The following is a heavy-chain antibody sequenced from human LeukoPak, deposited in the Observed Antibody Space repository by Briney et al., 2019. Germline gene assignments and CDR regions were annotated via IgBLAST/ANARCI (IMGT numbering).Heavy chain of an antibody. V-gene: IGHV1-8*01. Sequence: ASVKVSCKASGYTFTSYDINCVRRATGQGLEWMGWMNPNSGNTGYAQKLQGRLNMTRNTSISTAYMELSSLRSEDTAVYYCARGERLSSGWGTIYYYYMDVWGKGTTVTVSS. D-gene: IGHD3-16*01. J-gene: IGHJ6*03. CDR2: MNPNSGNT. CDR1: GYTFTSYD. CDR3: ARGERLSSGWGTIYYYYMDV.